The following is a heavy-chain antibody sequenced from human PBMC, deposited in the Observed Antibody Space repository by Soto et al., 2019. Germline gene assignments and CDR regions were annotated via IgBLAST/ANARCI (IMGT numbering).Heavy chain of an antibody. CDR3: ARLYDILTGYGGTLEGY. J-gene: IGHJ4*02. CDR2: ISSSSSYT. V-gene: IGHV3-11*03. Sequence: PGGSLRLCCAASGFTFSDYYMSWIRQAPGKGLEWVSYISSSSSYTNYADSVKGRFTISRDNAKNSLYLQMNSLRAEDTAVYYCARLYDILTGYGGTLEGYWGQGTLVTVSS. CDR1: GFTFSDYY. D-gene: IGHD3-9*01.